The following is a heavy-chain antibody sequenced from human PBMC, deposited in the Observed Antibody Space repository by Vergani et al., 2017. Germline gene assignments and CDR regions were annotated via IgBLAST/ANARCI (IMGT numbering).Heavy chain of an antibody. CDR3: ARAPSLLYNWNVRGGNTAFDI. CDR1: GGTFSSYA. V-gene: IGHV1-69*06. J-gene: IGHJ3*02. CDR2: IIPIFGTA. Sequence: QVQLVQSGAEVKKPGSSVKVSCKASGGTFSSYAISWVRQAPGQGLEWMGGIIPIFGTANYAQKFQGRVTITADKSTSKAYMELSSLRSEDTAVYYCARAPSLLYNWNVRGGNTAFDIWGQGTMVTVSS. D-gene: IGHD1-20*01.